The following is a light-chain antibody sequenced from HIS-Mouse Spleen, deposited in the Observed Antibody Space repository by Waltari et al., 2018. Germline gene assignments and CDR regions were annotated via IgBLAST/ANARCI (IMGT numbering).Light chain of an antibody. Sequence: DIQLTQSPSFLSASVGDRVTITCRASQGISSYLAWYQQKPGKAPKLLIYAASTLQSGVRSRFSGSGSGTECTLTISSLQPEDFATYYCQQLNSYPPTFGQGTKVEIK. J-gene: IGKJ1*01. V-gene: IGKV1-9*01. CDR3: QQLNSYPPT. CDR2: AAS. CDR1: QGISSY.